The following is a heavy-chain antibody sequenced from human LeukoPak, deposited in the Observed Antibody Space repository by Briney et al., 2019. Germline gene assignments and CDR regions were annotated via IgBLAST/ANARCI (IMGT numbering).Heavy chain of an antibody. Sequence: GGSLRLSCAASGFTFSDYYMSWIRQAPGKGLEWVSYISSSGSTIYYADSVKGRFTISRDNAKNSLYLQMNSLRAEDTAVYYCATSSSWYEEYFQHWGQGTLVTVSS. V-gene: IGHV3-11*04. CDR1: GFTFSDYY. D-gene: IGHD6-13*01. J-gene: IGHJ1*01. CDR2: ISSSGSTI. CDR3: ATSSSWYEEYFQH.